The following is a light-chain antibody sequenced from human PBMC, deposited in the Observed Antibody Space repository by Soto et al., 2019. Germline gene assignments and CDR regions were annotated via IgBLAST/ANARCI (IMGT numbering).Light chain of an antibody. CDR1: QSISTY. CDR3: QQSYSTPPWT. CDR2: AAS. Sequence: DIHLTQSPSPLSASVGYRVAITCLXSQSISTYLNWYQQKPGKAPKVLIYAASNLQSGVPSRFSGSGSGTDFTLTISSLQPEDFATYYCQQSYSTPPWTFGQGTKVDIK. V-gene: IGKV1-39*01. J-gene: IGKJ1*01.